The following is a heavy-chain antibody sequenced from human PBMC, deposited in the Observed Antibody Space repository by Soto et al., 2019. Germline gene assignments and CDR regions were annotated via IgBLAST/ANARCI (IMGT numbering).Heavy chain of an antibody. CDR1: GYSFTSDW. V-gene: IGHV5-51*01. D-gene: IGHD5-12*01. Sequence: GESLKISCKGSGYSFTSDWSGWVRQMPGKGLEGMGIIYPGEANTRSSPSYQGQGPSSADKSISTAYLQWSSLKASATAMYYCARPGRWLQSEVDYWGQGPLVSASS. CDR3: ARPGRWLQSEVDY. CDR2: IYPGEANT. J-gene: IGHJ4*02.